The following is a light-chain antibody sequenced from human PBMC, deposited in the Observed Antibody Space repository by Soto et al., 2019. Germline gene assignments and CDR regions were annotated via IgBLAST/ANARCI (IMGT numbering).Light chain of an antibody. V-gene: IGLV2-23*02. CDR2: EVR. Sequence: QSALSQPASLSGSPGHSVTISCTGSSSDVGKSNLVSWYQRHPGKAPKLIIYEVRKRPSGISDRFSGSKSGATASLTISGLQAEDEADYYCCSYAKGSASYVFGRGTKLTVL. J-gene: IGLJ1*01. CDR3: CSYAKGSASYV. CDR1: SSDVGKSNL.